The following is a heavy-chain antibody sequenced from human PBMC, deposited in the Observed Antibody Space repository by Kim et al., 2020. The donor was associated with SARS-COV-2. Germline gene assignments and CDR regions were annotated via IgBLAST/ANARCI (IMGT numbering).Heavy chain of an antibody. CDR3: LGTGAGSVRVYYYYGMAV. CDR2: NYYSGST. V-gene: IGHV4-31*03. Sequence: SETLSLTCTVSGGSISSGGYYWSWIRQHQGKGLEWIGYNYYSGSTYYNPSRKSRVTISVATTKNQFSLKLSTVTAADTAVYYCLGTGAGSVRVYYYYGMAVWGQGTTVTVSS. CDR1: GGSISSGGYY. D-gene: IGHD6-13*01. J-gene: IGHJ6*02.